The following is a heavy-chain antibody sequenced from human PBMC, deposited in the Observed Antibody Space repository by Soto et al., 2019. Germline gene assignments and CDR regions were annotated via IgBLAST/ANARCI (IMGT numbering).Heavy chain of an antibody. V-gene: IGHV2-5*02. D-gene: IGHD6-19*01. CDR3: AHRLEQQWLGSYFDY. Sequence: QITLKESGPTLVKPTQTLTLTCTCSGFSLSTSGVGVGWIRQPPGKALEWLALIYWDDDKRYSPSLKSRLTITKDTSKTQVVHTMINMDPVDTATYYCAHRLEQQWLGSYFDYWGQGTLVTVSS. J-gene: IGHJ4*02. CDR2: IYWDDDK. CDR1: GFSLSTSGVG.